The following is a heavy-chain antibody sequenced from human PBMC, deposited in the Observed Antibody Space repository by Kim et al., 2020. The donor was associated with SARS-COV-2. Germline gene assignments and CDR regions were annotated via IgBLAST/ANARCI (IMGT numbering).Heavy chain of an antibody. D-gene: IGHD2-2*01. J-gene: IGHJ4*02. CDR3: AKRERYCTSTRCYGFDY. Sequence: VKGRFTISRDNSKNTLYLQMNSLRAEDTAVYYCAKRERYCTSTRCYGFDYWGQGTLVTVSS. V-gene: IGHV3-23*01.